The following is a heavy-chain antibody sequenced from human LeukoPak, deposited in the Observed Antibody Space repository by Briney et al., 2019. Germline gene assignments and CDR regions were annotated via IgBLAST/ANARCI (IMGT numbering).Heavy chain of an antibody. Sequence: SETLSLTCSISGDSIRRNYWSWIRQPPGKGLEWIGYIHYSGNTNYNPSLKSRVSISVDTSKNQFSLKLTSVTAADTAVYYCAAYRSGTHYNFYYFDVWGQGTLVTVSS. V-gene: IGHV4-59*08. CDR3: AAYRSGTHYNFYYFDV. CDR1: GDSIRRNY. J-gene: IGHJ4*02. CDR2: IHYSGNT. D-gene: IGHD3-10*01.